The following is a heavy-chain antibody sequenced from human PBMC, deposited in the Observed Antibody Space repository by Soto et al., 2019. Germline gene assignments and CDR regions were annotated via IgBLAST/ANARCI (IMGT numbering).Heavy chain of an antibody. J-gene: IGHJ5*02. CDR1: GGTFSSYT. D-gene: IGHD3-9*01. Sequence: SVKVSCKASGGTFSSYTISWVRQAPGQGLEWMGRIIPILGIANYAQKFQGRVTITADKSTSTAYMALSSLRSEGTAVYYCARASSYDILIGPCWXHAWVQGMLVT. CDR3: ARASSYDILIGPCWXHA. CDR2: IIPILGIA. V-gene: IGHV1-69*02.